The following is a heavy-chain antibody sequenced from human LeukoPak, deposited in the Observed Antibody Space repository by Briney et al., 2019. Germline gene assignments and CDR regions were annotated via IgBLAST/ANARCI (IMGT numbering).Heavy chain of an antibody. Sequence: SETLSLTCIVSGGSISSYYLSWIRQPPGKGLEWIGYIYYSGSTNYNPSLQSRVNISVDTSKNQSSMKLSYVSAADTALYYCTSAITSGWPTLMYSFDYWGQGTLVTVSS. CDR3: TSAITSGWPTLMYSFDY. V-gene: IGHV4-59*01. CDR1: GGSISSYY. D-gene: IGHD6-19*01. J-gene: IGHJ4*02. CDR2: IYYSGST.